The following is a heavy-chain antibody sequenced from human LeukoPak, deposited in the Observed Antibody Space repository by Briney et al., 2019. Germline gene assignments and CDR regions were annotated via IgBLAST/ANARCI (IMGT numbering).Heavy chain of an antibody. CDR2: ISSSSSYI. CDR3: AKYSSGWPSYFDY. J-gene: IGHJ4*02. D-gene: IGHD6-19*01. Sequence: GGSLRLSCAASGFTFSSYSMNWVRRAPGKGLERVSSISSSSSYIYYADSVKGRFTISRDNSKNTLYLQMNSLRAEDTAVYYCAKYSSGWPSYFDYWGQGTLVTVSS. CDR1: GFTFSSYS. V-gene: IGHV3-21*04.